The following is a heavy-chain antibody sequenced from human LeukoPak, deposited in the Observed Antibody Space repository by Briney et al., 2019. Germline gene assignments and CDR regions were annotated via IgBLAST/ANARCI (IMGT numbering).Heavy chain of an antibody. CDR2: ILDDGSNN. J-gene: IGHJ4*02. V-gene: IGHV3-33*01. Sequence: GRSLRLSCAASGFTFSIYGIHWVRQAPGKGLEWVAVILDDGSNNYYADSVEGRFNISRDNSKNTLYLQINRLRAEDTAVYYCARDTLPGGMATTLDYWGQGTLVTVSS. CDR3: ARDTLPGGMATTLDY. D-gene: IGHD5-24*01. CDR1: GFTFSIYG.